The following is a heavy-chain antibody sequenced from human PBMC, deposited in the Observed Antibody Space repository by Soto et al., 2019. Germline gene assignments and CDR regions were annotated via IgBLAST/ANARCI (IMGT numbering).Heavy chain of an antibody. Sequence: PSETLSLTCTVSGGSISSGGYYWSWIRQHPGKGLEWIGYIYYSGSTYYNPSLKSRVTISVDTSKNQSSLKLSSVTAADTAVYYCAREDWGGSGTPWGQGTLVTVSS. J-gene: IGHJ5*02. CDR1: GGSISSGGYY. V-gene: IGHV4-31*03. D-gene: IGHD3-10*01. CDR2: IYYSGST. CDR3: AREDWGGSGTP.